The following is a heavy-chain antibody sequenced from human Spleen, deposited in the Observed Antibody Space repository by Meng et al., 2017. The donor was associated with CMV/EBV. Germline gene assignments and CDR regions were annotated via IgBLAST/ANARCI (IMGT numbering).Heavy chain of an antibody. J-gene: IGHJ4*02. D-gene: IGHD3-22*01. CDR2: VSGGGDNT. Sequence: ASGLTFSTYAMTWVRQTPGKGLEWVSTVSGGGDNTYYADSVKGRFTIFRDNSKNTLFLQMTSLRAEDTAVYYCAKAPDSSAYYPPYWGRGTLVTVSS. CDR1: GLTFSTYA. CDR3: AKAPDSSAYYPPY. V-gene: IGHV3-23*01.